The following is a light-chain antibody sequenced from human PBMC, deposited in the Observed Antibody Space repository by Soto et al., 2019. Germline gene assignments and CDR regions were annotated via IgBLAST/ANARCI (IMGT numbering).Light chain of an antibody. Sequence: EVLMTQSPGTLSLSPGERATLSCRASQSVSSNYLAWYQQRPGQAPRLLIYGASSRATGIPDRFSGSGSGTDFTLTISRLEPEDSAVYFCQHYSSQTFGQGTKVDIK. V-gene: IGKV3-20*01. CDR1: QSVSSNY. J-gene: IGKJ1*01. CDR2: GAS. CDR3: QHYSSQT.